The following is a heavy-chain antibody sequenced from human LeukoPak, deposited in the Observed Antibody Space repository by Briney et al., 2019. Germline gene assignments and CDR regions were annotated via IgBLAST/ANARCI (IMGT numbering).Heavy chain of an antibody. CDR2: INHSGST. V-gene: IGHV4-34*01. Sequence: SETLSLTCAVYGGSFSGYYWSWIRQPPGKGLEWIGEINHSGSTNCNPSLKSRVTISVDTSKNQFSLKLSSVTAADTAVYYCARVPYYDVGWFDPWGQGTLVTVSS. CDR1: GGSFSGYY. CDR3: ARVPYYDVGWFDP. D-gene: IGHD3-3*01. J-gene: IGHJ5*02.